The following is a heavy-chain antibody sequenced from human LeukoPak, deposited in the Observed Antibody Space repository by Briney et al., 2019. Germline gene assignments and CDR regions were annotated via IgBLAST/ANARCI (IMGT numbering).Heavy chain of an antibody. V-gene: IGHV4-59*01. J-gene: IGHJ3*02. CDR3: ARDLNDAFDI. CDR2: IYYSGST. Sequence: SDTLSLTCTVSGGSISSYYWRWLRQPPGKGLEWIGYIYYSGSTNYNPSLKSRVTISVDTSKNQFSLKLSSVTAADTAVYYCARDLNDAFDIWGQGTMVTVSS. CDR1: GGSISSYY.